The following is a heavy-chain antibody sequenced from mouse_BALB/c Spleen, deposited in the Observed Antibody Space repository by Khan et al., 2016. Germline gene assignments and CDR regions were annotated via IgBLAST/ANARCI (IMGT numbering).Heavy chain of an antibody. CDR2: ILPGSGSA. D-gene: IGHD2-3*01. CDR1: GYTFSSYW. CDR3: ARWLLGAMDY. J-gene: IGHJ4*01. V-gene: IGHV1-9*01. Sequence: QVQLKQSGAELMKPGASVKISCKATGYTFSSYWIEWVKQRPGHGLEWIGEILPGSGSATYNEKFKGKATFTADTSSNTAYMQLSSLTSEDSAVYYCARWLLGAMDYWGQGTSVTVSS.